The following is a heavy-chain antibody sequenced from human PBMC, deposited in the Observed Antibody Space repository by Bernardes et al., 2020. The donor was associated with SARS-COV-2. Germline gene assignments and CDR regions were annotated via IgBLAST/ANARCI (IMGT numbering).Heavy chain of an antibody. CDR2: IRTGSSII. CDR3: ARDGQLDAFDI. CDR1: GFTFSVYA. D-gene: IGHD6-6*01. Sequence: SLRLSCEASGFTFSVYAMNWVRQAPGKGLEWVSYIRTGSSIIRYADSVKGRFTISRDDAKNSVYLHMTSLRAEDTAVYYCARDGQLDAFDIWGQGTMVTVSS. J-gene: IGHJ3*02. V-gene: IGHV3-48*01.